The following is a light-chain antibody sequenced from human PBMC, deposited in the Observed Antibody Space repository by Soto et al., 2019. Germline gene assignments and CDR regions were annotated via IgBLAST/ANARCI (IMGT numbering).Light chain of an antibody. CDR1: QSVSSNF. J-gene: IGKJ1*01. CDR2: DAS. Sequence: EIVLTQSPATLSLSPGERATLSCGASQSVSSNFLAWYQQKPGLAPRLLIYDASSRATGVPDRFRGSGSGTDFTLTISSLQPDDFATYYCQQYNSYSWTFGQGTKVEIK. V-gene: IGKV3D-20*01. CDR3: QQYNSYSWT.